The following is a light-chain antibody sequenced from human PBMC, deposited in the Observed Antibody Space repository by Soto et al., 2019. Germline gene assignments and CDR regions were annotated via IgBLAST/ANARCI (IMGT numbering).Light chain of an antibody. V-gene: IGKV3-20*01. CDR1: QSISSSY. CDR2: GAS. Sequence: EIVLTQSPGTLSLSPGERATLSCRASQSISSSYLAWYQQKPGQAPRLLIYGASSRATGLPDRFSGSGSGTDFTLTITRLEPEDFAVYYCQQYANSPATFGPGTRLEIK. J-gene: IGKJ5*01. CDR3: QQYANSPAT.